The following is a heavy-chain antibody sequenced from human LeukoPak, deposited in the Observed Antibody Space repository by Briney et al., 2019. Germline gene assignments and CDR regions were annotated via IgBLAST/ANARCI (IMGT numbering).Heavy chain of an antibody. V-gene: IGHV3-15*01. CDR2: IKSKADGGTT. CDR1: GFTFRNTW. Sequence: GGSLRLSCAASGFTFRNTWMTWVRQAPGKGPEWVGHIKSKADGGTTDYAASVNGRFTISRDDSENTLSLQMNSLKTEDTAVYFCTIENYYDSSGPIKHWGQGTLVIVSS. CDR3: TIENYYDSSGPIKH. J-gene: IGHJ1*01. D-gene: IGHD3-22*01.